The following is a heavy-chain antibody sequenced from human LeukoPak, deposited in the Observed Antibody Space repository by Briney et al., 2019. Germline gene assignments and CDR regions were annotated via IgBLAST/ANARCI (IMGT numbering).Heavy chain of an antibody. CDR1: GASITSSNYY. D-gene: IGHD2-21*02. V-gene: IGHV4-39*07. CDR2: IYYTGTT. Sequence: SETLSLTCTVSGASITSSNYYWLWLRQPPGKGLEWIGSIYYTGTTYYNLSLKSRVTISVDTSKYQCSLRLSSVTAADTAVYYCARVPLAYCGGDCQYYFDYWGQGTLVTVSS. CDR3: ARVPLAYCGGDCQYYFDY. J-gene: IGHJ4*02.